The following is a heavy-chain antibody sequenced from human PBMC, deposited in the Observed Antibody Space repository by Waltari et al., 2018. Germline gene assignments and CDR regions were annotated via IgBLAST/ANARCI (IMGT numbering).Heavy chain of an antibody. CDR2: INPSGGSR. D-gene: IGHD2-15*01. CDR3: ARCGGGSCRT. J-gene: IGHJ5*02. V-gene: IGHV1-46*01. CDR1: GYTCTSYC. Sequence: QVQLVQSGAGVKKPGASVKVSCKASGYTCTSYCMHWVRQAPGQGLEWMGIINPSGGSRSYAKKCQGRVTMTRDTSTSTVYMELSSLRSEDTAVYYCARCGGGSCRTWGQGTLVTVSS.